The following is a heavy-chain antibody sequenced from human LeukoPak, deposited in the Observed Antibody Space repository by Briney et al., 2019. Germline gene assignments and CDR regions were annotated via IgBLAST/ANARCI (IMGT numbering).Heavy chain of an antibody. D-gene: IGHD3-10*01. Sequence: ASVKVSCKASGYTFTSYGISWVRQAPGQGLERMGWINPNSGGTNYAQKFQGRVTMTRDTSISTAYMELSRLRSDDTAVYYCATNTGDRPYYKYMDVWGKGTTVTVSS. J-gene: IGHJ6*03. CDR2: INPNSGGT. V-gene: IGHV1-2*02. CDR3: ATNTGDRPYYKYMDV. CDR1: GYTFTSYG.